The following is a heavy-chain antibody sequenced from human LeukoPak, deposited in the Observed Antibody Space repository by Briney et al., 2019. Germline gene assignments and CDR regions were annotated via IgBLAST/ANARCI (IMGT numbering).Heavy chain of an antibody. CDR3: ARAESQDTSATDPCFDC. J-gene: IGHJ4*02. D-gene: IGHD2-15*01. V-gene: IGHV1-8*03. CDR1: GYTFTSYD. Sequence: GASVKVSCKASGYTFTSYDINWVRQATGQGLEWMGWMNPNSGNTGYAQKFQGRVTITRNTSISTAYMELSSLRSEDTAVYYCARAESQDTSATDPCFDCWGLGTLVTVSS. CDR2: MNPNSGNT.